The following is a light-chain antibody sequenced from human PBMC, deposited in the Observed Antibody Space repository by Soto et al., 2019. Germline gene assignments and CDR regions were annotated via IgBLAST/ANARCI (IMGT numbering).Light chain of an antibody. CDR2: DVT. J-gene: IGLJ1*01. CDR1: SSDVGGYNY. V-gene: IGLV2-14*03. CDR3: SSYTSSTTFV. Sequence: QSVLTQPASVSGSPGQSITISCTGTSSDVGGYNYVSWYQQHPGKAPKLMTSDVTNRPSGVSNRFSGSKSDNTASLTISGLQAEDEAEYYCSSYTSSTTFVFGTGTKVTVL.